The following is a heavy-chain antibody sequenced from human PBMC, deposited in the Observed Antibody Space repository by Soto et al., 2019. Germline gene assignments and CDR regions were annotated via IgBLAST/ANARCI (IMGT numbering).Heavy chain of an antibody. CDR1: GGSISSGGYY. Sequence: SETLSLTCTVSGGSISSGGYYWSWTRQHPGKGLEWIGYIYYSGSTYYNPSLKSRVTISVDTSKNQFSLKLSSVTAADTAVYYCASTSYDFWSGYFDGPNWFDPWGQGTLVTVSS. V-gene: IGHV4-31*03. J-gene: IGHJ5*02. CDR2: IYYSGST. D-gene: IGHD3-3*01. CDR3: ASTSYDFWSGYFDGPNWFDP.